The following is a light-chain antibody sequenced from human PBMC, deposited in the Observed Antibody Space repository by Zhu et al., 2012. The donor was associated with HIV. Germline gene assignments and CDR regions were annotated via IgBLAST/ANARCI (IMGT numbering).Light chain of an antibody. J-gene: IGKJ1*01. V-gene: IGKV3-15*01. Sequence: EIVMTQSPATLSVSPGGRVTLSCRASQSVSINLAWYQQKPGQAPRLLIFAASTRATGIPARFSGSGSGTEFTLTISSMQSEDFAVYYCQQYNNWPQTFGQGTKGGNQT. CDR1: QSVSIN. CDR2: AAS. CDR3: QQYNNWPQT.